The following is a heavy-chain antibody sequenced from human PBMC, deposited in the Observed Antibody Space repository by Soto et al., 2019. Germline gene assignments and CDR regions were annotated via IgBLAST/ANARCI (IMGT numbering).Heavy chain of an antibody. D-gene: IGHD3-10*01. CDR2: ISYDGSNK. J-gene: IGHJ4*02. CDR1: GFTFSSYG. Sequence: GGSLRLSCAASGFTFSSYGMHWVRQAPGKGLEWVAVISYDGSNKYYADSVKGRFTISRDNSKNTLYLQMNSLRAEDTAVYYCAKDALSSPPLPFWFLWGQGTLVTVSS. V-gene: IGHV3-30*18. CDR3: AKDALSSPPLPFWFL.